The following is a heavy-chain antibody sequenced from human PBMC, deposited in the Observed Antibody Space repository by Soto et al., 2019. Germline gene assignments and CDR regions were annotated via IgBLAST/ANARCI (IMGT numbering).Heavy chain of an antibody. D-gene: IGHD3-10*01. CDR3: ERDGYYGSGSYSAHWHVAFPT. CDR2: IYSSGST. J-gene: IGHJ3*02. V-gene: IGHV4-59*01. Sequence: SETLSLTCNVSGGSISSYYWSWLRKPPGKGLEWIGYIYSSGSTNYNRSLTIRVTITVDTSKNQFSMKPSAVTAXDKAVYYCERDGYYGSGSYSAHWHVAFPTGRKGPMVTVSS. CDR1: GGSISSYY.